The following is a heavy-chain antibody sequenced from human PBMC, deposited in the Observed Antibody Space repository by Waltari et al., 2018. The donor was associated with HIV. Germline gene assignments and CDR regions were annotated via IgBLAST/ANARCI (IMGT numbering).Heavy chain of an antibody. CDR3: ARAWGSTSRNYYFDY. CDR2: ISGSGDYI. V-gene: IGHV3-21*01. CDR1: GFTFINYG. D-gene: IGHD2-2*01. Sequence: EVQLVASGGGLVKPGGSLRLSCPASGFTFINYGMNWVRQAPGKGLEWVSSISGSGDYIFYADSLEGRFTISRDNAKNSFHLQMNSLRVEDTAVYYCARAWGSTSRNYYFDYWGQGTLVTVSS. J-gene: IGHJ4*02.